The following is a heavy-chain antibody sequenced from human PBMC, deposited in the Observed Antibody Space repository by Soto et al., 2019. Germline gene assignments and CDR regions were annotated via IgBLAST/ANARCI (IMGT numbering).Heavy chain of an antibody. CDR2: ISYDGSNK. Sequence: SLRLSCAASGFTFSSYGMHWVRQAPGKGLEWVAVISYDGSNKYYADSVKGRFTISRDNSKNTLYLQMNSLRAEDTAVYYCAKGGMGITGYFDWLPWNDFDYWGQGTLVTVSS. D-gene: IGHD3-9*01. V-gene: IGHV3-30*18. J-gene: IGHJ4*02. CDR3: AKGGMGITGYFDWLPWNDFDY. CDR1: GFTFSSYG.